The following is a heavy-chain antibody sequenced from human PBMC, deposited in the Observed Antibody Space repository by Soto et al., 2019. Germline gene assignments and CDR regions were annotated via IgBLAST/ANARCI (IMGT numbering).Heavy chain of an antibody. D-gene: IGHD3-9*01. CDR1: GFTFSSYA. CDR2: ISGSGGST. CDR3: AKDPTNYDILTGPNWFDP. J-gene: IGHJ5*02. V-gene: IGHV3-23*01. Sequence: GGSLRVSCAASGFTFSSYAMSWVRQAPGKGLEWVSAISGSGGSTYYADSVKGRFTISRDNSKNTLYLQMNSLRAEDTAVYYCAKDPTNYDILTGPNWFDPWGQGTLVTVSS.